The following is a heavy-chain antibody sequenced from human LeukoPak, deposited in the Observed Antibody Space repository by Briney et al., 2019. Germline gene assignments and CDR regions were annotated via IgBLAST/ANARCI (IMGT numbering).Heavy chain of an antibody. CDR2: IYHSGST. D-gene: IGHD3-22*01. V-gene: IGHV4-34*01. CDR1: GGSFSGYY. J-gene: IGHJ4*02. Sequence: PSETLSLTCAVYGGSFSGYYWSWIRQPPGKGLEWIGQIYHSGSTDYNPSLKSRVTISVDTSKNQFSLKLSSVTAVDTAVYYCARVTGYVIEDYFDYWGQGTLVTVSS. CDR3: ARVTGYVIEDYFDY.